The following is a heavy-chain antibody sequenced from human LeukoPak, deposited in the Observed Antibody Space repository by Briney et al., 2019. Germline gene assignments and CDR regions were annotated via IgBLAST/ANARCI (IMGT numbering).Heavy chain of an antibody. CDR2: ISSSSSYI. D-gene: IGHD4-17*01. V-gene: IGHV3-21*01. J-gene: IGHJ4*02. Sequence: GGSLRLSCAASGFTFSSYSMNWVRQAPGKGLEWVSSISSSSSYIYYADSVKGRFTISRDNAKNSLYPQMNSLRAEDTAVYYCARGGYGDLKIYYFDYWGQGTLVTVSS. CDR3: ARGGYGDLKIYYFDY. CDR1: GFTFSSYS.